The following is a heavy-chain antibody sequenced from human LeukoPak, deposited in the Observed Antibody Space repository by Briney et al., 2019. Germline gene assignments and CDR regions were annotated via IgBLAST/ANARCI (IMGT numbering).Heavy chain of an antibody. CDR2: ISAYNGNT. Sequence: ASVKVSCKASGYTFTSYGISWVRQAPGQGLEWMGWISAYNGNTNYAQKLQGRVTMTTDTSTSTAYMELRSLRSDDTAVYYCARGSGFGELLLTFDYWGQGTLSPSPQ. V-gene: IGHV1-18*01. CDR3: ARGSGFGELLLTFDY. CDR1: GYTFTSYG. D-gene: IGHD3-10*01. J-gene: IGHJ4*02.